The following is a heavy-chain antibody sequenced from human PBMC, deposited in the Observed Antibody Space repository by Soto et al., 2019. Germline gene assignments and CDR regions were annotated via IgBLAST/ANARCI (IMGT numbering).Heavy chain of an antibody. V-gene: IGHV3-23*01. Sequence: EVQLLESGGGLVQPGGSLRLSCSASGFTFSSYAMYWVRHAPGKGLEWVSGVTLSGATTYNAVSVKGRFTISRDNSKNTLYIQMHSLRGAQTAVYYSAKETSLKGNSGMGFLGQGA. CDR3: AKETSLKGNSGMGF. CDR2: VTLSGATT. J-gene: IGHJ6*02. D-gene: IGHD3-10*01. CDR1: GFTFSSYA.